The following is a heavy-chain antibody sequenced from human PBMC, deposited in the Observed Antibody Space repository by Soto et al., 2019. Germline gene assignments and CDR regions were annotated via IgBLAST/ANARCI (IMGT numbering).Heavy chain of an antibody. Sequence: QVQLVESGGGVVQPGTSLRLSCAASGFTFSSYGMHWVRQAPGKGLEWVAVIWHDGSDKYYVDSVKGRFTISRDNSKNTLDLQMISLRAADTAVYYCVTEAIVASTVPHNWVDSWGQGTLVTVSS. J-gene: IGHJ5*01. CDR1: GFTFSSYG. V-gene: IGHV3-33*01. CDR3: VTEAIVASTVPHNWVDS. CDR2: IWHDGSDK. D-gene: IGHD5-12*01.